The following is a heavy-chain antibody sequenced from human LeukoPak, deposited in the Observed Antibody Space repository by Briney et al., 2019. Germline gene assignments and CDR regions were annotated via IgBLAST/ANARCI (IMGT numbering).Heavy chain of an antibody. CDR2: ISYDGTYK. CDR3: ARDKSKDGSGYDY. CDR1: GFTFSSYG. D-gene: IGHD3-10*01. Sequence: GGSLRLSCAASGFTFSSYGMHWVRQAPGKGLEWVAVISYDGTYKYYAGSVKGRSTISRDNSKNTLYLQMNSLRAEDTAVYYCARDKSKDGSGYDYWGQGTLVAVSS. J-gene: IGHJ4*02. V-gene: IGHV3-30*03.